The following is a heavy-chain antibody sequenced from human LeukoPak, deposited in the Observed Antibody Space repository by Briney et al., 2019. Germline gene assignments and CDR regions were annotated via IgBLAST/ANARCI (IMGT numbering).Heavy chain of an antibody. J-gene: IGHJ4*02. D-gene: IGHD3-22*01. CDR1: GFTVSNYY. Sequence: PGGSLRLSCAASGFTVSNYYMSWVRQPPGKGLEWVSVIYSGGSTYYADSVKGRFTISRDNSKSTLYPQMNSLRAEDTAVYYCARVNYYDSSDYWGQGTLVTVSS. V-gene: IGHV3-53*01. CDR3: ARVNYYDSSDY. CDR2: IYSGGST.